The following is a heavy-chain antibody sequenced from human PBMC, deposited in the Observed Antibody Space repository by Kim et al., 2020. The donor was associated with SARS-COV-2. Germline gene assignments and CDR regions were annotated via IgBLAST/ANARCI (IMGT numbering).Heavy chain of an antibody. D-gene: IGHD6-19*01. Sequence: SETLSLTCTVSGYSISSGYYWGWIRQPPGKGLEWIGSIYHSGSTYYNPSLKSRVTISVDTSKNQFSLKLSSVTAADTAVYYCARDLSVAGTVASAFAIWGQGTMVTVSS. CDR1: GYSISSGYY. CDR3: ARDLSVAGTVASAFAI. J-gene: IGHJ3*02. V-gene: IGHV4-38-2*02. CDR2: IYHSGST.